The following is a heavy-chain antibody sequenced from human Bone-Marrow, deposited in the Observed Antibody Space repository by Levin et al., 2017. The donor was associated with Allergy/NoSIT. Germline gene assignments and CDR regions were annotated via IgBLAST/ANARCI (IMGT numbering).Heavy chain of an antibody. CDR1: GYSLTGHQ. Sequence: ASVKVSCRASGYSLTGHQMHWVRQAPGQGLEWMGRINPVTGATLYGERFQGRVTMTRATSISTAYMELSSLRSDDTAVYYCARKQEQPWVSGTTYGRDLDAFDIWRLGTKVTVSS. V-gene: IGHV1-2*06. CDR3: ARKQEQPWVSGTTYGRDLDAFDI. J-gene: IGHJ3*02. CDR2: INPVTGAT. D-gene: IGHD2/OR15-2a*01.